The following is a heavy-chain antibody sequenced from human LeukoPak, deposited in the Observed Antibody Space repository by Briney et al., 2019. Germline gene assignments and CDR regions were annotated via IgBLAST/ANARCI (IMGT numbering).Heavy chain of an antibody. CDR2: IYNSGRT. D-gene: IGHD5-24*01. J-gene: IGHJ4*02. V-gene: IGHV4-31*03. Sequence: PSETLSLTCTVSGGSISSGGYYWNWIRQHPGKGLEWIGYIYNSGRTHTKPSLKSRVTISVDTSKNQPSLKLRYVTPADTAVYYCARGAKMATRGFDYWGQGTLVTVSS. CDR3: ARGAKMATRGFDY. CDR1: GGSISSGGYY.